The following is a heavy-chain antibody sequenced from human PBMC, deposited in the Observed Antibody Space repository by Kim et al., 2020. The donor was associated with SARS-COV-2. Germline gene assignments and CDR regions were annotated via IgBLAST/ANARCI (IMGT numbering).Heavy chain of an antibody. CDR1: GFTFSSGG. CDR2: FSGSGVT. V-gene: IGHV3-23*01. D-gene: IGHD1-26*01. Sequence: GGSLRLSCAASGFTFSSGGLSWVRQAHGNGLEWVSSFSGSGVTRYTDSVKGQFAISRENSKNTLYLPMNSLRVEATAIYYCKRHAVGFDSWGQGSLVTV. CDR3: KRHAVGFDS. J-gene: IGHJ4*02.